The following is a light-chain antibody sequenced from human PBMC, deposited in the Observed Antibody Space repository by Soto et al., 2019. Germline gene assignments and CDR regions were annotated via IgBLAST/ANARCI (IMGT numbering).Light chain of an antibody. CDR2: GAS. CDR1: QSVSSNY. J-gene: IGKJ1*01. CDR3: QQYGTSPVT. Sequence: EILLTRSPGTLSLSPGERATLSCRASQSVSSNYLAWYQQKPGQAPRLLIYGASSRATGIPDRFSGSGSGTDFTLTINRLEPEDFAVFYCQQYGTSPVTFGQGTKVDIK. V-gene: IGKV3-20*01.